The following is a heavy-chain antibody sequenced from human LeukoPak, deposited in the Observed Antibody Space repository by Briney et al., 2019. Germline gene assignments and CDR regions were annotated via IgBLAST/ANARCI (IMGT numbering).Heavy chain of an antibody. CDR2: INPSGGST. Sequence: GASVKVSCEASGYTFTSYYMHWVRQAPGQGLEWMGIINPSGGSTSYAQKFQGRVTMTRDTSTSTVYMELSSLRSEDTAVYYCARALYSSSSKHVSYYYYYGMDVWGQGTTVTVSS. CDR3: ARALYSSSSKHVSYYYYYGMDV. CDR1: GYTFTSYY. J-gene: IGHJ6*02. D-gene: IGHD6-6*01. V-gene: IGHV1-46*01.